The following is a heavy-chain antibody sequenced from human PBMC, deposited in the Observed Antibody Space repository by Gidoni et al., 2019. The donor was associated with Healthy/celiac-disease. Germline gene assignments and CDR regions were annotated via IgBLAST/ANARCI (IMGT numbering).Heavy chain of an antibody. CDR3: ARGQGDFWSGYHPYMDV. D-gene: IGHD3-3*01. Sequence: QLQLQESGSVLVKPSQTLSLTCAVSGGSISSGGYSWSWIRQPTGKGLEWIWYIYHSGRTYSNPSRKIRVTISVDRSQNQFSLKLCSVTAADTAAYYCARGQGDFWSGYHPYMDVWGKGTTVTVSS. V-gene: IGHV4-30-2*01. J-gene: IGHJ6*03. CDR1: GGSISSGGYS. CDR2: IYHSGRT.